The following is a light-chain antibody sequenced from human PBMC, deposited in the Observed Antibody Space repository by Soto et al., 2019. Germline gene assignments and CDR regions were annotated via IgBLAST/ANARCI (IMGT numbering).Light chain of an antibody. CDR1: QSVNLY. Sequence: EVVLTQSPATLSVSPGEGATLSCRASQSVNLYLAWYQQKPGQAPRVIIYGVSTRGSGVPGRFSGSASGTEFTLSISALQAEDVGVYYCQQYNNWPITFGQGTRLEIK. J-gene: IGKJ5*01. CDR2: GVS. CDR3: QQYNNWPIT. V-gene: IGKV3-15*01.